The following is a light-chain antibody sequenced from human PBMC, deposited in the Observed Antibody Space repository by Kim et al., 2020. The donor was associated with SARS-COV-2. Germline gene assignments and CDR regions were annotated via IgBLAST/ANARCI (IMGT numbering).Light chain of an antibody. Sequence: VSPGERAALSCKASPSVGSNLAWYRQRPGQAPRLLIYGASTRATGVPARFSGSGSGTEFTLTITSPQSEEFAVYYCQQYNRWPPYIFGQGTKLEI. V-gene: IGKV3-15*01. CDR3: QQYNRWPPYI. J-gene: IGKJ2*01. CDR2: GAS. CDR1: PSVGSN.